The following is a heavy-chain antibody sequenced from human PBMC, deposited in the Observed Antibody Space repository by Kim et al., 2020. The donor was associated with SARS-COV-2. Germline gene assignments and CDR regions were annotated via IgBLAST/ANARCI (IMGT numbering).Heavy chain of an antibody. J-gene: IGHJ6*01. CDR3: AGNHYYTMRSNHFYPGMD. D-gene: IGHD3-3*01. CDR1: GGTFSSES. V-gene: IGHV1-69*13. Sequence: SVKVSCKASGGTFSSESINWVRQAPGQGLEWMGGINATHGTLEYAQNFHGRLTITANASATTVYMELRSLISDDTAVYYCAGNHYYTMRSNHFYPGMD. CDR2: INATHGTL.